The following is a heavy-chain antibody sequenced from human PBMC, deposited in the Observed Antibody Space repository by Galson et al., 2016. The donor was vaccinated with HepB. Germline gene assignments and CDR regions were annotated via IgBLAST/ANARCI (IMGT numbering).Heavy chain of an antibody. Sequence: ETLSLTFTVSGGSISTSNYYWSWIRQSPGKGLEWIGSLYYNGNTYYNSSLKSRVTISVGTSDTQFSLKMTSMTASGTAGYYCARLYPFDFWGQGALVIVSS. CDR3: ARLYPFDF. D-gene: IGHD2-2*01. V-gene: IGHV4-39*01. J-gene: IGHJ4*02. CDR1: GGSISTSNYY. CDR2: LYYNGNT.